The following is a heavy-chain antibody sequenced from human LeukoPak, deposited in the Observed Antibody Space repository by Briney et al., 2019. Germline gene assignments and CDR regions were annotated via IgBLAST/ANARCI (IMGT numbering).Heavy chain of an antibody. J-gene: IGHJ4*02. CDR2: IYTSGST. V-gene: IGHV4-61*02. CDR1: GGSISSGSYY. Sequence: SQTLSLTCTVSGGSISSGSYYWSWIRQPAGKGLEWIGRIYTSGSTNYNPSLKSRVTISVDTSKNQFSLKLSSVTAADTAVYYCCSGAYLFWGQGTLVTVSS. CDR3: CSGAYLF. D-gene: IGHD2-15*01.